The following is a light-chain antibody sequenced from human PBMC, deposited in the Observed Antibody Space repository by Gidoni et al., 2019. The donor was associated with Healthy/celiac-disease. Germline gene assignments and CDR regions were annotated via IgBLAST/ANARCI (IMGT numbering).Light chain of an antibody. V-gene: IGKV1-17*03. CDR2: AAS. CDR3: LQHSSYPWT. J-gene: IGKJ1*01. CDR1: QGISNY. Sequence: IQMTQSPSAMSASVGDRVTVPCRASQGISNYVAWFQQKPGKVPRRLIYAASNLQSGVPSRFSGSGSGTEFTLTISSLEPEDFATYYGLQHSSYPWTFGQGTKVEIK.